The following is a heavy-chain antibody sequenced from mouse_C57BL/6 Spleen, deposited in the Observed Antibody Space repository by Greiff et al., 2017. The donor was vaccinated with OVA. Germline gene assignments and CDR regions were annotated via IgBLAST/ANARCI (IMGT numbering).Heavy chain of an antibody. CDR3: TAGLLYYYAMDY. D-gene: IGHD2-3*01. J-gene: IGHJ4*01. V-gene: IGHV6-3*01. Sequence: EVHLVESGGGLVQPGGSMKLSCVASGFTFSNYWMNWVRQSPEKGLEWVAQIRLKSDNYATHYAESVKGRFTISRDDSKSSVYLQMNNLRAEDTGIYYCTAGLLYYYAMDYWGQGTSVTVSS. CDR2: IRLKSDNYAT. CDR1: GFTFSNYW.